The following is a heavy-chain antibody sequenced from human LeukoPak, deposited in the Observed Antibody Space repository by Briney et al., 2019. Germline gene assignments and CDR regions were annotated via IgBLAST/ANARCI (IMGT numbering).Heavy chain of an antibody. V-gene: IGHV3-23*01. D-gene: IGHD2-15*01. CDR3: AKRYCSGGNCCPDY. Sequence: GGSLRLSCTASGFTFNNFAMSWVRQAPGKGLEWVSAISNTGGATYHADSVKGRFTISRDNSKNTLFLQMNSLRAEDTALYYCAKRYCSGGNCCPDYWGQGALVTVSS. J-gene: IGHJ4*02. CDR1: GFTFNNFA. CDR2: ISNTGGAT.